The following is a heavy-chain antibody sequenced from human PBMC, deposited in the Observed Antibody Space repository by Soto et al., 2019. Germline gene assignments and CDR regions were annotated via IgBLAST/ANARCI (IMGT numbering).Heavy chain of an antibody. D-gene: IGHD3-10*01. CDR3: ARGARNYYYFDY. Sequence: EVQLVVSGGGLVQPGGSLRLSCAASGFIFTDYWIHWVRQAPGKGLVWVSRIKSDESTTNYADSVWGRLTISRDNAKNTVYLQINSLRAEDTAVYYCARGARNYYYFDYWGQGTLVTVSS. J-gene: IGHJ4*02. V-gene: IGHV3-74*01. CDR1: GFIFTDYW. CDR2: IKSDESTT.